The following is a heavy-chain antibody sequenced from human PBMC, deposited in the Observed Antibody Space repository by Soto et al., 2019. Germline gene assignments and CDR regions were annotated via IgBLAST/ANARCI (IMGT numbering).Heavy chain of an antibody. Sequence: GGSLRLSCAASGFTFSSYSMNWVRQAPGKGLEWVSYISSSSSTIYYADSVKGRFTISRDNAKNSLYLQMNSLRDEDTAVYYCARETGVRRRAGMDVWGQGTTVTVSS. D-gene: IGHD3-3*01. J-gene: IGHJ6*02. CDR3: ARETGVRRRAGMDV. CDR1: GFTFSSYS. V-gene: IGHV3-48*02. CDR2: ISSSSSTI.